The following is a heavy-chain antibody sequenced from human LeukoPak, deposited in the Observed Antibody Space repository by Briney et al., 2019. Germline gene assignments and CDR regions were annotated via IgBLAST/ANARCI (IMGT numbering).Heavy chain of an antibody. Sequence: ASVKVSCKASGYTFTSYDINWVRQATGQGLEWMGWMNPNSGNTGYAQKFQGRVTMTRNTSISTAYMELSSLRSEDTAVYYCARGLSRAPDYYDSSGYQDYWGRGTLVTVSS. V-gene: IGHV1-8*01. J-gene: IGHJ4*02. CDR2: MNPNSGNT. CDR3: ARGLSRAPDYYDSSGYQDY. D-gene: IGHD3-22*01. CDR1: GYTFTSYD.